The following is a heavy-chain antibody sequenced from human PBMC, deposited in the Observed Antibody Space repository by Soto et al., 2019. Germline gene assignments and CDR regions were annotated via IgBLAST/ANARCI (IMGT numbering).Heavy chain of an antibody. D-gene: IGHD2-2*02. CDR3: ARVKVPAAILGAFDL. V-gene: IGHV1-18*01. J-gene: IGHJ3*01. CDR2: INPLKGDT. CDR1: GYTFSTYG. Sequence: ASVKVSCKASGYTFSTYGITWVRQAPGQGLEWMGWINPLKGDTNSAARFQDRLTMTTDTSTRTAYMELRSLTSDDTAVYYCARVKVPAAILGAFDLWGQGTVVTVSS.